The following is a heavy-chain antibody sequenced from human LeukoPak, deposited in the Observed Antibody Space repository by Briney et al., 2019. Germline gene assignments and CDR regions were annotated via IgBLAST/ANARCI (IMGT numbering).Heavy chain of an antibody. J-gene: IGHJ4*02. Sequence: ASVKVSCKASGYTFTGYYMHWVRQAPGQRLDWMGWINPNSGGTNYAQKFQGRVTMTRDTSISTAYMELSRLRSDDTAVYYCAVKYGGNSLFDYWGQGTLVTVSS. CDR1: GYTFTGYY. CDR3: AVKYGGNSLFDY. V-gene: IGHV1-2*02. D-gene: IGHD4-23*01. CDR2: INPNSGGT.